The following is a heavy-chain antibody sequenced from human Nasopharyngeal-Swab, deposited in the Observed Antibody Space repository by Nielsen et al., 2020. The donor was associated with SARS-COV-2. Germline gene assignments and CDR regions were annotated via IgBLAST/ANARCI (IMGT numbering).Heavy chain of an antibody. Sequence: VRQAPGKGLEWVGRIKSKTDGGTTDYAAPVKGRFTISRDDSKNTLYLQMNSLKTEDTAVYHCTTGHDRAMTVWGQGALVTVSS. J-gene: IGHJ4*02. CDR2: IKSKTDGGTT. D-gene: IGHD3-10*02. V-gene: IGHV3-15*07. CDR3: TTGHDRAMTV.